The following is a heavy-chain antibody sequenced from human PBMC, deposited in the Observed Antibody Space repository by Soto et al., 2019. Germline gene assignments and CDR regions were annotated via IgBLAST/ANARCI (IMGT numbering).Heavy chain of an antibody. V-gene: IGHV3-49*03. CDR1: GFTFGEYA. Sequence: SGGSLRLPCTASGFTFGEYAMSWFRPAPGKGLEWVGFIRSKAYGGTTEYAASVKGRFTISRDDSKSIAYLQMNSLKTEDTAVYYCTRGGPWQHFDYWGQGTLVTVSS. D-gene: IGHD3-16*01. CDR2: IRSKAYGGTT. CDR3: TRGGPWQHFDY. J-gene: IGHJ4*02.